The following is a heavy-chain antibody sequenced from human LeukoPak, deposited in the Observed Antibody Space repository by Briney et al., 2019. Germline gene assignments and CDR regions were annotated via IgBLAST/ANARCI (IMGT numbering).Heavy chain of an antibody. CDR3: ARGGVDYYGSGTYYLMYYFDY. J-gene: IGHJ4*02. Sequence: TLRLSCAPSVLTLNTYGISWVRHAPRQGLEWVSGISGSVGATYYADPVKGRFTISRDDPHNSLYLQMNSMRAEDTAVYFCARGGVDYYGSGTYYLMYYFDYWGQGALVTVSS. CDR2: ISGSVGAT. D-gene: IGHD3-10*01. V-gene: IGHV3-23*01. CDR1: VLTLNTYG.